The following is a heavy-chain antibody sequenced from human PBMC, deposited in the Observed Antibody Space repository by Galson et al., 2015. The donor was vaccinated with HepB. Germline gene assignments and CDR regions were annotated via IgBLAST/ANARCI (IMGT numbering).Heavy chain of an antibody. CDR3: ASSLGYDSSEPLGDY. Sequence: SLRLSCAASGFTFSSYAMHWVRQAPGKGLEWVAVISYDGSNKYYADSVKGRFTISRDNSKNTLYLQMNSLRAEDTAVYYCASSLGYDSSEPLGDYWGQGTLVTVSS. CDR2: ISYDGSNK. D-gene: IGHD3-22*01. J-gene: IGHJ4*02. CDR1: GFTFSSYA. V-gene: IGHV3-30-3*01.